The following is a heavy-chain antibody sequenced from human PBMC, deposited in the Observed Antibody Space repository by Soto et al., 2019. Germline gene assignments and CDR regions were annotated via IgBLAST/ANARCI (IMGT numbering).Heavy chain of an antibody. D-gene: IGHD3-10*01. Sequence: EVQLVESGGGLVQTGGSLRLSCAASGFTFTNYWMHWVRQAPGKGLVWVSRINTDESSTEYADSVKRRFTISRDNAKNSPYLPMTILGADDTAVYSCPRVGYGSGNDFDYWGQGTLVTVSS. CDR3: PRVGYGSGNDFDY. V-gene: IGHV3-74*03. CDR2: INTDESST. CDR1: GFTFTNYW. J-gene: IGHJ4*02.